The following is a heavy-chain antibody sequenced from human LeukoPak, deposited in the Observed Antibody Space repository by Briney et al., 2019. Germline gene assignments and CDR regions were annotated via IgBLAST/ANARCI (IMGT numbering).Heavy chain of an antibody. CDR2: IIPIFGTA. J-gene: IGHJ6*03. CDR3: AKVDYYGSGSYLFYYYMDV. D-gene: IGHD3-10*01. CDR1: GGTFSSYA. Sequence: GASVKVSCKASGGTFSSYAISWVRQAPGQGLEWMGGIIPIFGTANYAQKFQGRVTITTDESTSTAYMELSSLRSEDTAVYYCAKVDYYGSGSYLFYYYMDVWGKGTTVTVSS. V-gene: IGHV1-69*05.